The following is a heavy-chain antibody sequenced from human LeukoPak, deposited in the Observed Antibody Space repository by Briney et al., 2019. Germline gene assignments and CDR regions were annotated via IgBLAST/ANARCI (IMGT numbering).Heavy chain of an antibody. D-gene: IGHD2-2*01. J-gene: IGHJ4*02. CDR2: IYYSGTT. V-gene: IGHV4-30-4*07. CDR3: ASTRNAVLPTALDY. CDR1: GGSFSGGGYS. Sequence: SQTLSLTCAVSGGSFSGGGYSWSWIRQPPGKGLDWIGYIYYSGTTHYNPSLKSRITISLDTSKNQFSLKLSSVTAADTAVYYCASTRNAVLPTALDYWGQGTLVTVSS.